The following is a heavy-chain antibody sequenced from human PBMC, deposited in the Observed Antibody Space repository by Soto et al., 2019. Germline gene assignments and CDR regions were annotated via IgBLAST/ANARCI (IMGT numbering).Heavy chain of an antibody. V-gene: IGHV4-31*03. J-gene: IGHJ4*02. CDR1: GDSIGTGGYY. Sequence: QVQLQESGPGLVKPSQTLSLTCTVSGDSIGTGGYYWDWIRQHPGKGPEWIGYIHYSGNTYYNPSLNSRLTISLDTSKNPFSLHLSSVTAADTAVYYCATNHDDISGRTPLLFDSWGQGTLVTVSS. D-gene: IGHD3-22*01. CDR3: ATNHDDISGRTPLLFDS. CDR2: IHYSGNT.